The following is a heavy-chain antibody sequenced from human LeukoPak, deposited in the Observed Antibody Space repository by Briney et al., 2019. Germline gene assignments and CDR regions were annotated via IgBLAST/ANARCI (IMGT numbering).Heavy chain of an antibody. J-gene: IGHJ6*02. Sequence: PGGSLRLSCAASGFTFSSYWMSWVRQAPGKGLEWVSSISSSSSYIYYADSVKGRFTISRDNAKNSLYLQMNSLRAEDTAVYYCARDHRYQLLSQEGMDVWGQGTTVTVSS. CDR2: ISSSSSYI. CDR1: GFTFSSYW. D-gene: IGHD2-2*01. CDR3: ARDHRYQLLSQEGMDV. V-gene: IGHV3-21*01.